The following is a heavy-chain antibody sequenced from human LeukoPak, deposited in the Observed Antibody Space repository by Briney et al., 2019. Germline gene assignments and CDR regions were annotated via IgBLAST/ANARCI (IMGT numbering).Heavy chain of an antibody. CDR1: GFTFSSYA. J-gene: IGHJ4*02. D-gene: IGHD5-12*01. Sequence: PGGSLRLSCAASGFTFSSYAIHWVRQAPGKGLEWVAVIAHDGSNKYFADSVKGRFTISRDNSKNTLSLQMNSLRTEDTAIYYCARDQLAYSGYDTLFDYWGPGTLVTVSP. V-gene: IGHV3-30*04. CDR2: IAHDGSNK. CDR3: ARDQLAYSGYDTLFDY.